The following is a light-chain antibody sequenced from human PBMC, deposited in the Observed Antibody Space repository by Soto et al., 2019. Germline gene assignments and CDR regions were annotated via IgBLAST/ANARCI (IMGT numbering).Light chain of an antibody. CDR1: SSDVGGYNY. Sequence: QSALTQPASVSGSPGQSIAISCTGTSSDVGGYNYVSWYQHHPGKAPKLMVYDVSNRPSGVSNRFSGSKSGNTASLTISGLQAEDEAHYYCSSYTSSSTYDFGTGTKVTVL. V-gene: IGLV2-14*03. CDR2: DVS. CDR3: SSYTSSSTYD. J-gene: IGLJ1*01.